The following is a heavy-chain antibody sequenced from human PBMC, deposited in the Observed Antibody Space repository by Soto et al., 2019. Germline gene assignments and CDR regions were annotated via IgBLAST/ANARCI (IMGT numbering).Heavy chain of an antibody. D-gene: IGHD6-19*01. Sequence: VASVKVSCKASGYTFASYDINWVRQATGQGLEWMGWMNPNSGNTGYAQKFQGRDTMTRNTSISTAYMELSSLRSEDTAVYYCARGLSKWLVQSWFDPWGQGTLVTVSS. J-gene: IGHJ5*02. CDR3: ARGLSKWLVQSWFDP. CDR1: GYTFASYD. V-gene: IGHV1-8*01. CDR2: MNPNSGNT.